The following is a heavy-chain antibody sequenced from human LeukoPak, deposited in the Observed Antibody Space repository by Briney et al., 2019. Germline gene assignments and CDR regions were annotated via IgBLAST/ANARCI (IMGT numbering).Heavy chain of an antibody. CDR2: IRQDETEK. Sequence: WVANIRQDETEKYYLASVKGRFTISRDNAKNSLYLQMNSLRAEDTAVFYCVRSLSGYYFDYWGQGTLVTVSS. D-gene: IGHD3-10*01. CDR3: VRSLSGYYFDY. J-gene: IGHJ4*02. V-gene: IGHV3-7*01.